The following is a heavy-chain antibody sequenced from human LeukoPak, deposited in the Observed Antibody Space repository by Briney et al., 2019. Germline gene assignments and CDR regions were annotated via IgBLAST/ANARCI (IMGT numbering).Heavy chain of an antibody. CDR2: ISGSGGTT. D-gene: IGHD3-3*01. Sequence: PGGSLRLSCAASGFTFSAYAMSWVRQDPRKGLEWVSVISGSGGTTNYADSVKGRFTISRDNSKNTLYLQINSLRAEDTAVYYCAKVSNHFTIFGVDYWGQGTLVTVSS. V-gene: IGHV3-23*01. CDR3: AKVSNHFTIFGVDY. CDR1: GFTFSAYA. J-gene: IGHJ4*02.